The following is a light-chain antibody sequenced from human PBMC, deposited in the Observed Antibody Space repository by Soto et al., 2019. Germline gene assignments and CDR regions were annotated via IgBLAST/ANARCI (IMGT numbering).Light chain of an antibody. J-gene: IGKJ2*01. CDR3: QQYGYSRYT. CDR2: GAS. CDR1: QSVSSSS. V-gene: IGKV3-20*01. Sequence: EIVLTQSPGTLSLSPGERATLSCRASQSVSSSSLAWYQQKPGQAPRLLIYGASSRATGIPDRFSGSGSGTDFILTISRLEPEDFAVYFCQQYGYSRYTFGQGTKLEIK.